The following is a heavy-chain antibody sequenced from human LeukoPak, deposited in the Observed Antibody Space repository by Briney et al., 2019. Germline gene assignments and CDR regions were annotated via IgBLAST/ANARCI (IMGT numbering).Heavy chain of an antibody. CDR1: GGSFSGYY. CDR2: INHSGST. CDR3: AREGIRGYCYGYLAY. V-gene: IGHV4-34*01. Sequence: SETLSLTCAVYGGSFSGYYWSWIRQPPGKGLEWIGEINHSGSTNYNPSLKSRVTISVDTSKNQFSLKLSSVTAADTAVYYCAREGIRGYCYGYLAYWGQGTLVTVSS. J-gene: IGHJ4*02. D-gene: IGHD5-18*01.